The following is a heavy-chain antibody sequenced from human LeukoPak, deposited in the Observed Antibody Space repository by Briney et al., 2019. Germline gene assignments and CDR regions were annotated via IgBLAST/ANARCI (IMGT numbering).Heavy chain of an antibody. CDR3: ARRELLSTPDAFDI. D-gene: IGHD3-10*01. CDR2: IYYSGST. J-gene: IGHJ3*02. CDR1: GGSISSSSYY. V-gene: IGHV4-39*01. Sequence: SETLSFTCTVSGGSISSSSYYWGWIRQPPGKGLEWIGSIYYSGSTYYNPSLKSRVTISVDTSKNQFSLKVSSVTAADTAVYYCARRELLSTPDAFDIWGQGTMVTVSS.